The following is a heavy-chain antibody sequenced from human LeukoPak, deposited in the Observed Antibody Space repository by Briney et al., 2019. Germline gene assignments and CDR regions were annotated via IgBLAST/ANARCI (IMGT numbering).Heavy chain of an antibody. J-gene: IGHJ4*02. CDR1: GHSISSGYF. CDR2: IYHSGST. CDR3: ARRIAVTGSFDY. D-gene: IGHD6-19*01. Sequence: SETLSLTCTVSGHSISSGYFWGWIRQPPGKGLEWIGSIYHSGSTHYNPSLKSRATISIITSKNQFSLKLRSVTATDTALYYCARRIAVTGSFDYWGQGTLVTVSS. V-gene: IGHV4-38-2*02.